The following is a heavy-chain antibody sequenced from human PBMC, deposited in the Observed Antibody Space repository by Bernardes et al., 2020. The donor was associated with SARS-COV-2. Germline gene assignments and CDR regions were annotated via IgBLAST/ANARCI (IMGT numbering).Heavy chain of an antibody. J-gene: IGHJ6*02. D-gene: IGHD3-16*01. CDR1: GYPFTGYY. CDR2: INPNSGGI. Sequence: AGVKVSCKASGYPFTGYYLHWVRQAPGQGLEWMGWINPNSGGINYAQKFQGRVTMTRDTSITTAYMELSRLRSDDTAVYYCALPPTNYDRFAMDVWGQGTTVTVSS. CDR3: ALPPTNYDRFAMDV. V-gene: IGHV1-2*02.